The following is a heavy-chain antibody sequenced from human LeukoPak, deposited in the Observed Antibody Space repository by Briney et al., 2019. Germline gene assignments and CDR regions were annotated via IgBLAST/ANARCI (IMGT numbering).Heavy chain of an antibody. V-gene: IGHV3-23*01. CDR3: VKDRCDRATCPEV. CDR1: GFTYSTYA. CDR2: ISNSGDST. J-gene: IGHJ4*02. Sequence: GGSLRLSCAASGFTYSTYAMSLVRQATGEGLQWVSGISNSGDSTYYLDSVKGRFTISRDNSKNTLHLQMSSLRAEDTALYYCVKDRCDRATCPEVWGQGTLVTVSS. D-gene: IGHD1-14*01.